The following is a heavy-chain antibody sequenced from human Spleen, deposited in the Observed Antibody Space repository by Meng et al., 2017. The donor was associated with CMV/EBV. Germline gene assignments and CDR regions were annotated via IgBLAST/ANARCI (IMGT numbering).Heavy chain of an antibody. CDR1: GFTFSDYQ. J-gene: IGHJ6*02. CDR2: ISSSGSAK. CDR3: ARDLLGYYYGMDV. V-gene: IGHV3-11*04. Sequence: GESLKISCAASGFTFSDYQMNWIRQAPGRGLEWISYISSSGSAKYYADSVKGRFTISRDNAKNSLFLQTNSLRAEDTAVYYCARDLLGYYYGMDVRGQGTTVTVSS.